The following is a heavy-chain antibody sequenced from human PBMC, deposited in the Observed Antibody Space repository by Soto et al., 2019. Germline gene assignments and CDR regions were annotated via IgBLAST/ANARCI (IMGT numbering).Heavy chain of an antibody. D-gene: IGHD2-2*01. CDR2: ISAYNGNT. Sequence: ASVKVSCKASGYTFTSYGISWVRQAPGQGLEWMGWISAYNGNTNYAQKLQGRVTMTTDTSTSTAYMELRSLRSDDTAVYYCARGNVVEPAAPYYYYGMDVWGQGTTVTVSS. V-gene: IGHV1-18*04. J-gene: IGHJ6*02. CDR3: ARGNVVEPAAPYYYYGMDV. CDR1: GYTFTSYG.